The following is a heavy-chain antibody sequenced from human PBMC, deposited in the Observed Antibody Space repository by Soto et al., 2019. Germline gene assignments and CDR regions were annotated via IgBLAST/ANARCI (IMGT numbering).Heavy chain of an antibody. CDR2: ISSSSSTI. J-gene: IGHJ3*02. Sequence: GSLRLSCAASGFTFSSYSMNWVRQAPGKGLEWVSYISSSSSTIYYADSVKGRFTISRDNAKNSLYLQMNSLRAEDTAVYYCARPFASDPGAFDIWGQGTMVTVSS. CDR1: GFTFSSYS. D-gene: IGHD2-21*02. CDR3: ARPFASDPGAFDI. V-gene: IGHV3-48*01.